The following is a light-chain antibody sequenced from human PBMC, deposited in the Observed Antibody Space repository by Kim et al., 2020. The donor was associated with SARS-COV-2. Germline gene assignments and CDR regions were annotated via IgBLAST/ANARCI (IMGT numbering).Light chain of an antibody. J-gene: IGLJ3*02. CDR2: GKN. V-gene: IGLV3-19*01. Sequence: ALGQTVRITCQGDSLRSYYASWYQQKPGQAPVLVIYGKNNRPSGIPDRFSGSSSGNTASLTITGAQAEDEADYYCNSRDSSGNRWVFGGATQLTVL. CDR3: NSRDSSGNRWV. CDR1: SLRSYY.